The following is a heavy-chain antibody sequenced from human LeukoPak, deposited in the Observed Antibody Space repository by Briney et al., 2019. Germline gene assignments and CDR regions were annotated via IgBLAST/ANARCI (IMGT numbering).Heavy chain of an antibody. D-gene: IGHD1-14*01. Sequence: SETLSLTCAVYGGSFSGYYWSWIRQPPGKGLEWIGEINHSGSTNYNTSLKSRVTISVDTSKNQFSLKLSSVTAADTAGYYCASIIHCDDPSSEAFAGWGQGTMVTVSS. CDR2: INHSGST. CDR1: GGSFSGYY. CDR3: ASIIHCDDPSSEAFAG. J-gene: IGHJ3*01. V-gene: IGHV4-34*01.